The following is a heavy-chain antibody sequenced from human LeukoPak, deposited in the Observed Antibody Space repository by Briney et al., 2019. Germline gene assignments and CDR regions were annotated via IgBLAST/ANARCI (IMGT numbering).Heavy chain of an antibody. D-gene: IGHD1-26*01. J-gene: IGHJ4*02. V-gene: IGHV1-2*06. CDR3: ARLSIIAAATIG. Sequence: ASVKVSCKASGYTFTGYYMHWVRQAPGQGLEWMGRINPNSGGTNYAQKFQDRVTMTRDTSISITYMELSRLRSDDTAVYYCARLSIIAAATIGWGQGTLVTVSS. CDR1: GYTFTGYY. CDR2: INPNSGGT.